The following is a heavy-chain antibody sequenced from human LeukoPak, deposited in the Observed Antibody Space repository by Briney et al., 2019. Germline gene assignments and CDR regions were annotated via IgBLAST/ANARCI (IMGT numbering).Heavy chain of an antibody. CDR1: GFTFSNCW. CDR3: ARVLYGSRVNVIDS. D-gene: IGHD2-2*01. J-gene: IGHJ4*02. CDR2: MNEYGSEK. Sequence: GGSLRLSCAASGFTFSNCWINWVRQAPGKGLEWVANMNEYGSEKYYVDSVRGRFTISRDNAENSLFLHMNSLRVEDTAVYRCARVLYGSRVNVIDSWGPGTLVTVSS. V-gene: IGHV3-7*01.